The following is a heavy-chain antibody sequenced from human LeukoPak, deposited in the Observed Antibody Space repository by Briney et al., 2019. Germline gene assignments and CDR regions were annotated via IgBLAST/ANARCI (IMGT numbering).Heavy chain of an antibody. CDR2: ISSSGSTI. CDR3: ARFAVPAAIGGDY. CDR1: GFTFSSYE. V-gene: IGHV3-48*03. Sequence: GGSLRLSCAASGFTFSSYEMNWVRQAPGKGLEWVSYISSSGSTIYYADSVKGRFTISRDNAKNSLYLQMNSPRAEDTAVYYCARFAVPAAIGGDYWGQGTLVTVSS. J-gene: IGHJ4*02. D-gene: IGHD2-2*02.